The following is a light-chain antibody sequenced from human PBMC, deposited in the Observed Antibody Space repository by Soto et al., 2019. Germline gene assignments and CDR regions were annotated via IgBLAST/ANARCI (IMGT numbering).Light chain of an antibody. CDR1: QGISNTY. Sequence: EIVLTQSPDTLSLSPGERATLYCRASQGISNTYLAWYQQKPGQAPRLLIYGASSRATGIPDRFSGSGSGTDFTLTISRLEPEDFAVYYCQQYGSSPETFGQGTKVDIK. J-gene: IGKJ1*01. CDR2: GAS. V-gene: IGKV3-20*01. CDR3: QQYGSSPET.